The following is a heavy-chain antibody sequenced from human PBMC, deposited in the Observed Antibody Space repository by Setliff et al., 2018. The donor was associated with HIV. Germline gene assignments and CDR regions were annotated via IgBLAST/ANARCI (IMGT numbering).Heavy chain of an antibody. CDR1: GYTFTDFG. Sequence: GASVKVSCKASGYTFTDFGINWVRQAPGQGLGWMGGIIPIFGTAHYAQKCQGRVTFTRDTSASAAYMDLSSLRSEDTAVYYCARIWGIPPLYYFDYWGQGTLVTVSS. D-gene: IGHD3-16*01. CDR2: IIPIFGTA. V-gene: IGHV1-69*05. J-gene: IGHJ4*02. CDR3: ARIWGIPPLYYFDY.